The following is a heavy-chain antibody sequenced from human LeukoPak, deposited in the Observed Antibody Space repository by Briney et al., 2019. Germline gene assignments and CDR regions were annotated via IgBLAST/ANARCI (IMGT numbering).Heavy chain of an antibody. J-gene: IGHJ3*02. CDR3: AKDLGTAARPRGNAFDI. CDR2: ISYDGSNK. V-gene: IGHV3-30*18. D-gene: IGHD6-6*01. CDR1: GFTFSSYG. Sequence: PGGSLRLSCAASGFTFSSYGMHWVRQAPGKGLEWVAVISYDGSNKYYADSVKGRFTISRDNSKNTLYLQMNSLRAEDTAVYYCAKDLGTAARPRGNAFDIWGQGTMVTVSS.